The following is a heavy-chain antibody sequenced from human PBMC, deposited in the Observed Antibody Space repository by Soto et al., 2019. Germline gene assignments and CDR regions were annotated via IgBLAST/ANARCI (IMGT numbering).Heavy chain of an antibody. Sequence: QVQLVQSGAEVKKPGASVRVSGKASGYNFTIYYMHWVRQPPGQGLERMGIITPSVDRTSSAQQFQGRVTMTRDTSTSTVYMELSSLRSENTAVYYCARPSGSYYDGASAFDIWGQGTMVTVSS. J-gene: IGHJ3*02. D-gene: IGHD1-26*01. CDR2: ITPSVDRT. V-gene: IGHV1-46*01. CDR3: ARPSGSYYDGASAFDI. CDR1: GYNFTIYY.